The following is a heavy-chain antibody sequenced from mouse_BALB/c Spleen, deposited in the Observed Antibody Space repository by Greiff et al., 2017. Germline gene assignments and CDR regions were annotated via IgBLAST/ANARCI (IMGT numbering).Heavy chain of an antibody. V-gene: IGHV2-9*02. D-gene: IGHD2-4*01. CDR2: IWAGGST. CDR3: ARGEVDYDGFAY. J-gene: IGHJ3*01. CDR1: GFSLTSYG. Sequence: QVQLQQSGPGLVAPSQSLSITCTVSGFSLTSYGVHWVRQPPGKGLEWLGVIWAGGSTNYNSALMSRLSISKDNSKSQVFLKMNSLQTDDTAMYYCARGEVDYDGFAYWGQGTLVTVSA.